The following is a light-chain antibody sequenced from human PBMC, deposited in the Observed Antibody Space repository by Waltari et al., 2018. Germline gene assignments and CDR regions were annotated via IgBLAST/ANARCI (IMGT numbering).Light chain of an antibody. Sequence: DFQMTQSPSTLSAFVGDRVTITCRASQSISNYLAWYQQKRGRAPKLLISRASRLESGVPLRFSGSGSGTDFTLTISSLQPDDFATYYCHQYDAYPLTFGQGTKLEIK. J-gene: IGKJ2*01. CDR3: HQYDAYPLT. CDR1: QSISNY. CDR2: RAS. V-gene: IGKV1-5*03.